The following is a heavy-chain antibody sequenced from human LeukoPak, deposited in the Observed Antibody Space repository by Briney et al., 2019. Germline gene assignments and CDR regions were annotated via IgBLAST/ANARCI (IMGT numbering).Heavy chain of an antibody. CDR3: APTPEAYTSNWSV. J-gene: IGHJ4*02. D-gene: IGHD3-16*01. CDR2: INPDTDFT. V-gene: IGHV1-2*02. Sequence: GVSVKLCCKTSGYRVTDDDIHWVRQAAGHGLEWRGWINPDTDFTIYAPKFRGRVIMTRDTSISTAYMEVRRLTFDDPAIYSCAPTPEAYTSNWSVWGQGNLVTASP. CDR1: GYRVTDDD.